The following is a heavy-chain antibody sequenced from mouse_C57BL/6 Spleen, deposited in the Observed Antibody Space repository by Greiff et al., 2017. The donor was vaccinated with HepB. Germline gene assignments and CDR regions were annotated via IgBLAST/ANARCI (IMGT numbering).Heavy chain of an antibody. CDR2: IYPGSGST. CDR3: ARRYDVGAWFAY. CDR1: GYTFTSYW. Sequence: VKLQQPGAELVKPGASVKMSCKASGYTFTSYWITWVKQRPGQGLEWIGDIYPGSGSTNYNEKFKSKATLTVDTSSSTAYMQLSSLTSEDSAVYYCARRYDVGAWFAYWGQGTLVTVSA. V-gene: IGHV1-55*01. D-gene: IGHD2-12*01. J-gene: IGHJ3*01.